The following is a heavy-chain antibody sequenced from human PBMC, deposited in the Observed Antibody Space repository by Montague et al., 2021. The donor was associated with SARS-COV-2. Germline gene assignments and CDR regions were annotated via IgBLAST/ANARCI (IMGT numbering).Heavy chain of an antibody. J-gene: IGHJ3*02. CDR2: IYYSGST. CDR3: ARRGLGYCSSTSCQNAFDI. CDR1: GGSISSYY. D-gene: IGHD2-2*01. V-gene: IGHV4-59*08. Sequence: SETLSLTCTVSGGSISSYYWSWTRQPPGTGLEWIAYIYYSGSTXXXPSXXXRVTISVDTSKNQFSLKLSSVTAADTAVNYCARRGLGYCSSTSCQNAFDIWGQGTMVTVSS.